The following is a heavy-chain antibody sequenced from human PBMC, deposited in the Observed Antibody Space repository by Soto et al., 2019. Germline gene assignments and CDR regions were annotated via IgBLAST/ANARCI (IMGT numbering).Heavy chain of an antibody. CDR1: GFSFSTYG. Sequence: QVQMVESGGGVVQPGRSLRLSCAASGFSFSTYGMHWVRQAPGKGLEWMAVISNDGSNKYYADSVKGRFTISRDNSKDTLVLQMNSLRGEDTAVYYCSKGVRADSTSSNFYYYSGMDVWGQGTTVTVSS. D-gene: IGHD6-6*01. J-gene: IGHJ6*02. CDR3: SKGVRADSTSSNFYYYSGMDV. V-gene: IGHV3-30*18. CDR2: ISNDGSNK.